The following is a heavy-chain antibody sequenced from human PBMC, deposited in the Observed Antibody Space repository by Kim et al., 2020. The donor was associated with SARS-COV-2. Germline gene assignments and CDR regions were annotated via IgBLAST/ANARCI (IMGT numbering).Heavy chain of an antibody. J-gene: IGHJ4*02. CDR2: INHSGST. V-gene: IGHV4-34*01. CDR1: GGSFSGYY. CDR3: ARGGWELRVFDY. Sequence: SETLSLTCAVYGGSFSGYYWSWIRQPPGKGLEWIGEINHSGSTNYNPSLKSRVTISVDTSKNQFSLKLSSVTAADTAVYYCARGGWELRVFDYWGQGTLVTVSP. D-gene: IGHD1-26*01.